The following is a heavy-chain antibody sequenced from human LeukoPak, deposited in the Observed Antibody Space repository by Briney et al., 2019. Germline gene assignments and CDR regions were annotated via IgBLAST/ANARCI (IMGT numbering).Heavy chain of an antibody. CDR2: IYSGGST. D-gene: IGHD6-13*01. Sequence: GGSLRLSCAASGFTVSSNYMSWVRQAPGKGLEWVSVIYSGGSTYYADSVKGRFTISRDNSKNTLYLQMNSLRAEDTAVYYCAKGHIAAAGCIDYWGQGTLVTVSS. J-gene: IGHJ4*02. CDR1: GFTVSSNY. CDR3: AKGHIAAAGCIDY. V-gene: IGHV3-66*01.